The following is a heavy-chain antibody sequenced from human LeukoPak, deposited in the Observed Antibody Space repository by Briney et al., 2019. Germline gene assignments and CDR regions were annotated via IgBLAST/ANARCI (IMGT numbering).Heavy chain of an antibody. CDR3: ARDLGGATNY. Sequence: ASVKVSCKASGYPFTSYNVNWVRQATGQGLEWMGWMNTNSGNTGYSQKFQGRATMTRDTSTSTVYMELSSLRSEDTAVYYCARDLGGATNYWGQGTLVTVSS. V-gene: IGHV1-8*01. CDR1: GYPFTSYN. CDR2: MNTNSGNT. J-gene: IGHJ4*02. D-gene: IGHD1-26*01.